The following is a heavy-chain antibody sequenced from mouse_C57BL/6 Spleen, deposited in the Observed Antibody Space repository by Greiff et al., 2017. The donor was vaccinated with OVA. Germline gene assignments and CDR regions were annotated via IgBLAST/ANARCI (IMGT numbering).Heavy chain of an antibody. V-gene: IGHV1-69*01. CDR2: IDPSDSYT. CDR1: GYTFTSYW. Sequence: VQLQQPGAELVMPGASVKLSCKASGYTFTSYWMHWVKQRPGQGLEWIGEIDPSDSYTNYNQKVKGKSTLTVDKSSSTAYMQLSSLTSEDSAVYYCARSDGPFAYWGQGTLVTVSA. J-gene: IGHJ3*01. CDR3: ARSDGPFAY.